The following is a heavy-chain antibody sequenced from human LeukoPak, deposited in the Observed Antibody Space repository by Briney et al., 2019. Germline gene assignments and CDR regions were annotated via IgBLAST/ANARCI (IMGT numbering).Heavy chain of an antibody. J-gene: IGHJ4*02. CDR3: ARDWKTNSFDY. D-gene: IGHD1-1*01. CDR1: GFTFTKYA. Sequence: GGSLRLSCSASGFTFTKYAMLWVRQAPGKGLEYVSGISSNGGSTYYADSVEGRFTISRDISKNTLYLQMDSLRAEDTAIYYCARDWKTNSFDYWGQGTLVTVSS. V-gene: IGHV3-64*04. CDR2: ISSNGGST.